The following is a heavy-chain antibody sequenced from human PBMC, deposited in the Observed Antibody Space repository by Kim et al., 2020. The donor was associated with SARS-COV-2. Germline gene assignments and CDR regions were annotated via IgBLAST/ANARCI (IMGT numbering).Heavy chain of an antibody. Sequence: EWMGLIHTNTGNPTYAQGFTGRFVFSLDTSVSTAYLQISSLKAEDTAVYYCARDHSSSWFIYYYYYMDVWGKGTTVTVSS. J-gene: IGHJ6*03. CDR3: ARDHSSSWFIYYYYYMDV. CDR2: IHTNTGNP. V-gene: IGHV7-4-1*02. D-gene: IGHD6-13*01.